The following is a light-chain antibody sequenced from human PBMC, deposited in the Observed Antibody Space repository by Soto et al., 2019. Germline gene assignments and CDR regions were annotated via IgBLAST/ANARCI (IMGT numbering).Light chain of an antibody. CDR1: SSDVGGYNY. CDR3: SSYTNINTRACV. V-gene: IGLV2-8*01. J-gene: IGLJ1*01. CDR2: EVN. Sequence: QSALTQPPSASGSPGQSVAISCTGTSSDVGGYNYVSWYQQHPGKAPKLMIYEVNKRPSGVPDRFSGSKSGNTASLTVSGLQAEDAAEYYCSSYTNINTRACVFGTGTKLTVL.